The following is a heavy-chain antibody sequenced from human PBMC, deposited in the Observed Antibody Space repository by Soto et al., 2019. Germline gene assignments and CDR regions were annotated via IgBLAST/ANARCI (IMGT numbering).Heavy chain of an antibody. V-gene: IGHV3-30-3*01. CDR3: ARAPRITIFGVVITQYYFDY. J-gene: IGHJ4*02. CDR1: GFTFSSYA. CDR2: ISYDGSNK. Sequence: QVQLVESGGGVVQPGRSLRLSCAASGFTFSSYAMHWVRQAPGKGLEWVAVISYDGSNKYYADSVKGRFTISRDNSTNTLYLQMNRLRAEDTAVYYCARAPRITIFGVVITQYYFDYWGQGTLVTVSS. D-gene: IGHD3-3*01.